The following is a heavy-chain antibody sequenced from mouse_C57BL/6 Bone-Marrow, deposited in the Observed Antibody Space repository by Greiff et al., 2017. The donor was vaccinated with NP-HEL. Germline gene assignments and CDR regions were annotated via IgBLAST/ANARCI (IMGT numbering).Heavy chain of an antibody. CDR3: ARRVGLRRAKDY. CDR1: GYTFTDYY. CDR2: INPNNGGT. D-gene: IGHD1-1*01. J-gene: IGHJ4*01. V-gene: IGHV1-26*01. Sequence: EVQLQQSGPELVKPGASVKISCKASGYTFTDYYMNWVKQSHGKSLEWIGDINPNNGGTSYNQKFKGKATLTVDKSSSTAYMELRSLTSEDSAVYYCARRVGLRRAKDYWGQGTSVTVSS.